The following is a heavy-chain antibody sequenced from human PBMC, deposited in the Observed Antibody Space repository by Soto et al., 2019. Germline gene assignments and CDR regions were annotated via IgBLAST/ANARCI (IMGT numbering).Heavy chain of an antibody. D-gene: IGHD2-2*01. CDR2: IYYSGST. J-gene: IGHJ5*02. CDR1: GGSISSYY. Sequence: SETLSLTCTVSGGSISSYYWSWIRQPPGKGLEWIGYIYYSGSTNYNPSLKSRVTISVDTSKNQFSLKLSSVTAADTAVYYCAREGDCSSTSCSIPWFDPWGQGTLVTVSS. CDR3: AREGDCSSTSCSIPWFDP. V-gene: IGHV4-59*12.